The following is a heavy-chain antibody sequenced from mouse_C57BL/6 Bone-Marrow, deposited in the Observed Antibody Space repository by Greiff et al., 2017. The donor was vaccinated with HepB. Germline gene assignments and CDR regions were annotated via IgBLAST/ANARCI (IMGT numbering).Heavy chain of an antibody. CDR2: ISYDGSN. CDR3: ARGSIYYDYLAWFAY. D-gene: IGHD2-4*01. CDR1: GYSITSGYY. Sequence: EVQLQESGPGLVKPSQSLSLTCSVTGYSITSGYYWNWIRQFPGNKLEWMGYISYDGSNNYNPSLKNRISITRDTSKNQFFLKLNSVTTEDTATYYCARGSIYYDYLAWFAYWGQGTLVTVSA. J-gene: IGHJ3*01. V-gene: IGHV3-6*01.